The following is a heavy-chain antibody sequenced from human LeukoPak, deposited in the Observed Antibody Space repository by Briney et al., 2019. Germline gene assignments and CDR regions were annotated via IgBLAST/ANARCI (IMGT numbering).Heavy chain of an antibody. J-gene: IGHJ4*02. CDR3: ATGITMIVVVNY. CDR1: GDSISSSTYY. V-gene: IGHV4-39*01. Sequence: SETLSLTCTVSGDSISSSTYYWGWIRQPPGKGLEWIGSIYYSGHTYYNPSLKSRVTISLDTSKTQFSLNLISVTAADTAVYYCATGITMIVVVNYWGQGTLVTVSS. CDR2: IYYSGHT. D-gene: IGHD3-22*01.